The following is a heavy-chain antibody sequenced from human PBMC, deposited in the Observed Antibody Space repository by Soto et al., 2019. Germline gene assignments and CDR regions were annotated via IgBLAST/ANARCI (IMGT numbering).Heavy chain of an antibody. J-gene: IGHJ4*02. CDR1: GGSISSGGYY. D-gene: IGHD5-18*01. CDR3: ARGGVDTADGYYFDY. CDR2: IYYSGST. V-gene: IGHV4-31*03. Sequence: QVQLQESGPGLVKPSQTLSLTCTVSGGSISSGGYYWSWIRQHPGKGLEWIGYIYYSGSTYYNPSLKSRVTISVATSKNQFSLTLSSVTAADTAVYYCARGGVDTADGYYFDYWGQGTLVTVSS.